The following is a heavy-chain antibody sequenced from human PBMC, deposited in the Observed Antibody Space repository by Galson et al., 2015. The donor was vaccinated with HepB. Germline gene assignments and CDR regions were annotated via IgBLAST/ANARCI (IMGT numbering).Heavy chain of an antibody. CDR1: GDSVSSNSAA. J-gene: IGHJ4*02. Sequence: AISGDSVSSNSAAWNWIRQSPSRGLEWLGRTYYRSRWYNDYAVSVKSRITINPDTSKNQFSLQLNSVTPEDTAVYYCARESSGSGGSWTFDYWGQGTLVTVSS. CDR3: ARESSGSGGSWTFDY. D-gene: IGHD2-15*01. V-gene: IGHV6-1*01. CDR2: TYYRSRWYN.